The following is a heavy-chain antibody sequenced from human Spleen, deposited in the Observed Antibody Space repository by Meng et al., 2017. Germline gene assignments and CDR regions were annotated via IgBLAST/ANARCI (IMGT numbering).Heavy chain of an antibody. Sequence: SETLSLTCGVSGYSISSNYYWGWIRQPPGKGLEWIGSIYHSGSTYYNPSLKSRVTISVDTSKNQFSLKVNSVTAADTAVYYCARGDSGSSYYYDYWGQGTLVTVSS. D-gene: IGHD2-21*02. V-gene: IGHV4-38-2*01. CDR2: IYHSGST. J-gene: IGHJ4*02. CDR3: ARGDSGSSYYYDY. CDR1: GYSISSNYY.